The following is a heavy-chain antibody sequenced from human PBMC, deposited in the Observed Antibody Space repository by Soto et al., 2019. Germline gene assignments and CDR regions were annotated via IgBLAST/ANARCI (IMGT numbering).Heavy chain of an antibody. D-gene: IGHD6-13*01. CDR2: FRNNGAPP. V-gene: IGHV3-64*01. J-gene: IGHJ6*03. Sequence: EAQLVESGGGLVQPGGSLRLSCAASGFTFSNYEMHWVRQAPGKGLDSVSGFRNNGAPPDYAKSLKGRFTISRDNSENTLYLQMGSLRAEDMALYYCARRGYGSRWPNVYMDVWGKGTTVTVSS. CDR3: ARRGYGSRWPNVYMDV. CDR1: GFTFSNYE.